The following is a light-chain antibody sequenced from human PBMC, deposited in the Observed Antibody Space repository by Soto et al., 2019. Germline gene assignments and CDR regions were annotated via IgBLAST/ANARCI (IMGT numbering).Light chain of an antibody. CDR1: SSNIGTNH. CDR3: AAWDDSLIGWV. J-gene: IGLJ3*02. V-gene: IGLV1-47*01. Sequence: QSVLTQPPSASGTPGQWVTISCSGGSSNIGTNHVYWYQHLPGAAPKLLIYRNSLRPSGVPDRFSGSNSGTSASLAISGLRSDDEADYYCAAWDDSLIGWVFGGGTKLTVL. CDR2: RNS.